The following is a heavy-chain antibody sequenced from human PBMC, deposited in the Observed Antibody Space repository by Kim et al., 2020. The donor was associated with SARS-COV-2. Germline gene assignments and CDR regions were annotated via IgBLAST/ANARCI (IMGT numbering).Heavy chain of an antibody. D-gene: IGHD6-13*01. J-gene: IGHJ4*02. Sequence: GGSLRLSCAASGFTFGDYYMTWIRQAPGKGLEWVSYISSSTTYTNYAESVKGRFTISRDNAKNSLYLQMNSLRVEDTAVYHCATYSSSGACAYWGQGTLV. CDR3: ATYSSSGACAY. V-gene: IGHV3-11*03. CDR1: GFTFGDYY. CDR2: ISSSTTYT.